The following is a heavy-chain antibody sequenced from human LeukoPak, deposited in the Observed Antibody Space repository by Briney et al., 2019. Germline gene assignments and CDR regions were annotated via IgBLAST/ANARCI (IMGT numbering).Heavy chain of an antibody. CDR3: ARDGKWELLS. D-gene: IGHD1-26*01. Sequence: ASVKVSCKAYGYTFANYGISWVRQAPGQGLEWMGGIIPIFGTANYAQKFQGRVTITTDESTSTAYMELSSLRSEDTAVYYCARDGKWELLSWGQGTLVTVSS. J-gene: IGHJ4*02. CDR1: GYTFANYG. V-gene: IGHV1-69*05. CDR2: IIPIFGTA.